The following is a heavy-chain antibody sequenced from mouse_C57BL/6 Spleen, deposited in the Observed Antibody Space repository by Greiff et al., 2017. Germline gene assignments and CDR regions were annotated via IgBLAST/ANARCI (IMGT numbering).Heavy chain of an antibody. CDR1: GYTFTSYG. CDR3: ARDEDYDWYFDV. J-gene: IGHJ1*03. V-gene: IGHV1-81*01. D-gene: IGHD2-4*01. Sequence: QVQLQQSGAELARPGASVKLSCKASGYTFTSYGISWVKQRTGQGLEWIGEIYPRSGNTYYNEKFKGKATLTADKSSSTAYMELRSLTSEDSAVYFCARDEDYDWYFDVWGTGTTVTVSS. CDR2: IYPRSGNT.